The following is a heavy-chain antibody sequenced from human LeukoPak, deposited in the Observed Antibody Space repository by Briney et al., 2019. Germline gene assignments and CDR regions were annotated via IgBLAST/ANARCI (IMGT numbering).Heavy chain of an antibody. CDR2: MNPSNGNA. D-gene: IGHD3-3*01. CDR1: GYTLTSCD. J-gene: IGHJ4*02. V-gene: IGHV1-8*01. Sequence: ASVKVSCKASGYTLTSCDINWVRQATGQGLEWMGWMNPSNGNAGYAQKFQGRVTMTRDTSINTAYMELSSLRSDDTAVYYCARGGFLEWSPFDYWGQGTLVTVSS. CDR3: ARGGFLEWSPFDY.